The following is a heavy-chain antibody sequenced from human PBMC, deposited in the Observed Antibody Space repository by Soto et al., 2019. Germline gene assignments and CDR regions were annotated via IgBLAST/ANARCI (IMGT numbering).Heavy chain of an antibody. J-gene: IGHJ4*02. CDR1: GGSFSGYY. CDR3: ARRPEELNYDFWSGYYTGGFDY. CDR2: INHSGST. Sequence: SETLSHTCAVYGGSFSGYYWSWIRQPPGKGLEWIGEINHSGSTNYNPSLKSRVTISVDTSKNQFSLKLSSVTAADTAVYYCARRPEELNYDFWSGYYTGGFDYWGQGTLVTVSS. D-gene: IGHD3-3*01. V-gene: IGHV4-34*01.